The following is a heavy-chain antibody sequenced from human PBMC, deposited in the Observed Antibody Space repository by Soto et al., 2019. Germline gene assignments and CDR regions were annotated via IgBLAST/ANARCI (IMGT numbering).Heavy chain of an antibody. D-gene: IGHD3-22*01. CDR3: ARGHDSSGYYYVPY. CDR2: INHSGST. J-gene: IGHJ4*02. V-gene: IGHV4-34*01. CDR1: GGSFSGYY. Sequence: KPSETLSLTCAVYGGSFSGYYWSWIRQPPGKGLEWIGEINHSGSTNYNPSLKSRVTISVDTSKNQFSLKLSSVTAADTAVYYCARGHDSSGYYYVPYWGQGTLVTVSS.